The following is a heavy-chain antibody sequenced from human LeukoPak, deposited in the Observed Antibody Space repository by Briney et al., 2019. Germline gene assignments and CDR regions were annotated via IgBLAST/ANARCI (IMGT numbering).Heavy chain of an antibody. D-gene: IGHD2/OR15-2a*01. Sequence: GESLQISCQGSGSRFTSYWIGWVRQVPGKGLEWMGIIYPGDSDTRYSPSFQGQVTISADKSISTAYLQWSSLKASDTAMYYCARQPLSSLSWFDPWGQGTLVTVSS. J-gene: IGHJ5*02. CDR1: GSRFTSYW. CDR3: ARQPLSSLSWFDP. CDR2: IYPGDSDT. V-gene: IGHV5-51*01.